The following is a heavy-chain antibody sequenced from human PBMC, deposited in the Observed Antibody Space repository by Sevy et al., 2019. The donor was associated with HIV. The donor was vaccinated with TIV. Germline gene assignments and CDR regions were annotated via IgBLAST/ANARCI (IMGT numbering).Heavy chain of an antibody. CDR2: IQYDGSNK. D-gene: IGHD2-21*01. CDR3: VKEGGGEGGDH. Sequence: GSLRLSCAASGFSYSSYGMHWVRQAPGKGLEWVAYIQYDGSNKDYADSVKGRITISRDNSKNTLDLQMNSLRVEDTAVYYCVKEGGGEGGDHWGQGTLVTVSS. CDR1: GFSYSSYG. J-gene: IGHJ4*02. V-gene: IGHV3-30*02.